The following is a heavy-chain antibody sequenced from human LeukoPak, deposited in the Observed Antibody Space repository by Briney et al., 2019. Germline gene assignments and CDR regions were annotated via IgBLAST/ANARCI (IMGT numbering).Heavy chain of an antibody. CDR1: GYTFSGYY. Sequence: ASVRVSCKASGYTFSGYYIHWVRQAPGQGLEWMGWINPSGGVTKYAQKFQGRVTMTRDTSISTAYMELSRLTSDDTAVYCCARRYCSGVSCYPDYWGQGTLVTVSS. J-gene: IGHJ4*02. V-gene: IGHV1-2*02. D-gene: IGHD2-15*01. CDR3: ARRYCSGVSCYPDY. CDR2: INPSGGVT.